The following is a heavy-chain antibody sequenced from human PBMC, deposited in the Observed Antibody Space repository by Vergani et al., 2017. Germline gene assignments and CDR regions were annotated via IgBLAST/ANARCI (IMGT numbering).Heavy chain of an antibody. CDR2: ISSSSSYI. D-gene: IGHD2-15*01. J-gene: IGHJ3*02. CDR1: GFTFSSYS. CDR3: ARGWWSSNDAFDI. V-gene: IGHV3-21*01. Sequence: EVQLLESGGGLVQPGGSLRLSCAASGFTFSSYSMNWVRQAPGKGLEWISSISSSSSYIYYADSVKGRFTISRDNAKNSLYLQMNSLRAEDTAVYYCARGWWSSNDAFDIWGQGTMVTVSS.